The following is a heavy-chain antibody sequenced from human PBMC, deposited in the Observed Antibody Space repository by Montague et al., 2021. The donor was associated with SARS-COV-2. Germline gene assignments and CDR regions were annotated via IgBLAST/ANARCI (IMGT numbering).Heavy chain of an antibody. CDR2: TYYRSKWYN. Sequence: CAISGDSVSSNSAAWNWIRQSPSRGLEWLGRTYYRSKWYNDYAVXVKSRITINPDTSKNQFPLQLNSVTPEDTAVYYCARGLWFGELLYYYYYYGMDVWGQGTTVTVSS. J-gene: IGHJ6*02. CDR3: ARGLWFGELLYYYYYYGMDV. D-gene: IGHD3-10*01. CDR1: GDSVSSNSAA. V-gene: IGHV6-1*01.